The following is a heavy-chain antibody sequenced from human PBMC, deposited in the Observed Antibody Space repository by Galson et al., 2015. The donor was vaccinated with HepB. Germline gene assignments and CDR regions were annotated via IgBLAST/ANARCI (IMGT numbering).Heavy chain of an antibody. CDR2: IYSGGNT. Sequence: SLRLSCAASGFTVSSNYMSWVRQAPGKGLEWVSVIYSGGNTYYADSVKGTFTISRDNSKNTLYLQMNSLRAEDTAVYYCARARGYSGYEDAFDIWGQGTMGTVSS. V-gene: IGHV3-66*01. CDR1: GFTVSSNY. D-gene: IGHD5-12*01. CDR3: ARARGYSGYEDAFDI. J-gene: IGHJ3*02.